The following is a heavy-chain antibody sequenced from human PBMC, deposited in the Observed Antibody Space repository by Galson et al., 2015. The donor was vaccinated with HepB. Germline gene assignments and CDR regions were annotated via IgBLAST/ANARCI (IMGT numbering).Heavy chain of an antibody. J-gene: IGHJ4*02. CDR3: TTAGRSDAWYFNY. V-gene: IGHV3-15*01. D-gene: IGHD2-15*01. CDR1: GITFSHAW. CDR2: IKSKTDGGTT. Sequence: SLRLSCAASGITFSHAWMSWVRQAPGKGLEWVGRIKSKTDGGTTDYAAPVKGRFTISRDDSKNTLYLQINSLKTEDTAVYYCTTAGRSDAWYFNYWGQGTLVTVSS.